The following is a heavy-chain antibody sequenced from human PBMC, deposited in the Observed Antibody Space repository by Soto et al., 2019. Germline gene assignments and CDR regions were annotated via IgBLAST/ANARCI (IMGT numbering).Heavy chain of an antibody. CDR2: ISGSGGST. D-gene: IGHD2-15*01. CDR3: AKDLGYCSGGRCYYFDY. CDR1: GFTFSSYA. V-gene: IGHV3-23*01. Sequence: EVQLLESGGGLVQPGGSLRLSCAASGFTFSSYAMSWVRQAPGKGLEWVSAISGSGGSTYYADSVKGRFTISRDNSKNTLYLQMNSLRAEDTAVYYCAKDLGYCSGGRCYYFDYWGQGTLVTVSS. J-gene: IGHJ4*02.